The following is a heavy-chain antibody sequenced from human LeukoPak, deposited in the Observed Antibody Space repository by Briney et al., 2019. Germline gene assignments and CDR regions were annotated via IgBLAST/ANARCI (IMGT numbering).Heavy chain of an antibody. CDR2: ISSSGGST. CDR1: GFTFSSYS. CDR3: AKKMSITAASQVDY. D-gene: IGHD1-20*01. J-gene: IGHJ4*02. Sequence: GGSLRLSCAASGFTFSSYSMSWVRQTPGKGLEWVSAISSSGGSTDYTDSVKGRFTISRDNSKNTLYLQMNSLRAEDTAVYYCAKKMSITAASQVDYWGQGTLVTVSS. V-gene: IGHV3-23*01.